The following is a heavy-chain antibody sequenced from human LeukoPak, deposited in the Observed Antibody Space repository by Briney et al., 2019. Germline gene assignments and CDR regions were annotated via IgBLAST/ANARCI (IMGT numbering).Heavy chain of an antibody. CDR3: ARGYCSGGSCYPEEGYYGMDV. Sequence: GGSLRLSCAASGFIFDDYTMHWDRQVPGKGLEWVSLISWDGGSTSYADSVKGRFTISRDNSKNRLYLQMNSLGTEDTALYYCARGYCSGGSCYPEEGYYGMDVWGQGTTVTVSS. D-gene: IGHD2-15*01. J-gene: IGHJ6*02. CDR1: GFIFDDYT. V-gene: IGHV3-43*01. CDR2: ISWDGGST.